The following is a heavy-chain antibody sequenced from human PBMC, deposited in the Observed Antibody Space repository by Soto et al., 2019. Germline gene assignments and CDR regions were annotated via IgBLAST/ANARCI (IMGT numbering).Heavy chain of an antibody. CDR2: ISSGGDNT. CDR3: AKDFDSYSSGRYGMDV. Sequence: GGSLRLCCAASVFTFSSHAMSGVRQAPGKGLEWVSTISSGGDNTYSADSVKGRFTISRDNSKNTLYLQMNSLRAEDTAVYYCAKDFDSYSSGRYGMDVWGQGTTVTVSS. CDR1: VFTFSSHA. V-gene: IGHV3-23*01. D-gene: IGHD6-19*01. J-gene: IGHJ6*02.